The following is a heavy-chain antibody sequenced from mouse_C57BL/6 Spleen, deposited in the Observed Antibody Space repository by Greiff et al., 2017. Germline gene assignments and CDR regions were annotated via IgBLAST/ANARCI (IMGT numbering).Heavy chain of an antibody. CDR3: ARSNFDY. Sequence: DVHLVASGGGLVKPGGSLKLSCAASGFTFSDYGMHWVRQAPEKGLEWVAYISSGSSTIYYADTVKGRFTISRDNAKNTLFLQMTSLRSEDTAMYYCARSNFDYWGQGTTLTVSS. CDR2: ISSGSSTI. CDR1: GFTFSDYG. J-gene: IGHJ2*01. V-gene: IGHV5-17*01.